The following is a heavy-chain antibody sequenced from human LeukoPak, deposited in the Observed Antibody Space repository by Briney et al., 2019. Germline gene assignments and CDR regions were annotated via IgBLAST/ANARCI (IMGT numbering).Heavy chain of an antibody. CDR1: GFTLSSYW. CDR2: INSDGSST. V-gene: IGHV3-74*01. D-gene: IGHD6-19*01. Sequence: GGSLSLSCAPSGFTLSSYWMHWVRQAPGKGLVWVSRINSDGSSTSYADSVKGRFTISRDNAKNTVYLQMNSLRAEDTAVYYCARVRRAVAEADYWGQGTLVTVSS. CDR3: ARVRRAVAEADY. J-gene: IGHJ4*02.